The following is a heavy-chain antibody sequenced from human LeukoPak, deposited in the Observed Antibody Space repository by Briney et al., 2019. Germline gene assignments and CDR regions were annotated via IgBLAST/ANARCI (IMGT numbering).Heavy chain of an antibody. CDR2: INHSGST. J-gene: IGHJ4*02. D-gene: IGHD3/OR15-3a*01. V-gene: IGHV4-34*01. CDR3: ARVDFWIGYYENDY. Sequence: SETLSLTCAVYGGSFSGYYWSWIRQPPGKGLEWIGEINHSGSTNYNPSLKSRVTISVDTSKNQFSLKLSSVTAADTAVYYCARVDFWIGYYENDYWGQGTLVTVSS. CDR1: GGSFSGYY.